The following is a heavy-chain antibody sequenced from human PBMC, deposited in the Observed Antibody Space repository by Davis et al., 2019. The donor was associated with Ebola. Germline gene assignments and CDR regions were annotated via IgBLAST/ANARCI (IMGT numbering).Heavy chain of an antibody. CDR1: GFTFSSYA. V-gene: IGHV3-30-3*01. D-gene: IGHD4-11*01. J-gene: IGHJ6*02. CDR3: ARDRYTVTTPFFYYYYGMDV. CDR2: ISYDGSNK. Sequence: PGGSLRLSCAASGFTFSSYAMHWVRQAPGKGLEWVAVISYDGSNKYYADSVKGRFTISRDNSKNTLYLQMNSLRAEDTAVYYCARDRYTVTTPFFYYYYGMDVWGQGTTVTVSS.